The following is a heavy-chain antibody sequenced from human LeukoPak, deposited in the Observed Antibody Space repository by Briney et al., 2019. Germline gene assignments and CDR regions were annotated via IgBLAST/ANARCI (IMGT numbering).Heavy chain of an antibody. CDR3: ARGKVGGRCNWFDP. D-gene: IGHD2-15*01. V-gene: IGHV1-8*03. CDR2: MNPNSGNT. CDR1: GYTFTSYD. Sequence: GASVKVSCKASGYTFTSYDINWVRQATGQGLEWMGWMNPNSGNTGYAQKFQGRVTITRNTSISTAYMELSSLRSEDTAVYYCARGKVGGRCNWFDPWGQGTLVTVSS. J-gene: IGHJ5*02.